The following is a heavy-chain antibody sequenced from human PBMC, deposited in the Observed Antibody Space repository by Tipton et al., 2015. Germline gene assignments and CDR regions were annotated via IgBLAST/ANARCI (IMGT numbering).Heavy chain of an antibody. J-gene: IGHJ5*02. Sequence: TLSLTCTVSGGSISSGSYYWNWIRQHPAKGLEWIGYIYYSGSAHYNPSLKSRVTISLDTSKNQFSLKLSSVIAADTAVYYCARGVYSDYSNSGWFDPWGQGTLVTVSS. CDR2: IYYSGSA. CDR1: GGSISSGSYY. D-gene: IGHD4-11*01. CDR3: ARGVYSDYSNSGWFDP. V-gene: IGHV4-30-4*08.